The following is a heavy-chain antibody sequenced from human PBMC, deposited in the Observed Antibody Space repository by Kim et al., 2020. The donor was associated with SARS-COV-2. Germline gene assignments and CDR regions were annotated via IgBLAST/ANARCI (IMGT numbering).Heavy chain of an antibody. CDR2: ISSSGSTI. D-gene: IGHD3-3*01. J-gene: IGHJ3*02. Sequence: GGSLRLSCAASGFTFSSYEMNWVRQAPGKGLEWVSYISSSGSTIYYADSVKGRFTIFRDNAKNSLYLQMNSLRAEDTAVYYCARVDTYYDFRSGYYGFDAFDIWGQGTMVTVSS. V-gene: IGHV3-48*03. CDR1: GFTFSSYE. CDR3: ARVDTYYDFRSGYYGFDAFDI.